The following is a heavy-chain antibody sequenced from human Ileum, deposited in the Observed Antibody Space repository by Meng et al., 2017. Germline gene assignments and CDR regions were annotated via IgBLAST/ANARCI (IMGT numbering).Heavy chain of an antibody. CDR2: INPDDGST. V-gene: IGHV1-2*02. J-gene: IGHJ4*02. Sequence: QVQLVQSGAEVKRPGSSVKVSCKASGYRFIGYWLYWVRQAPGQGLGWIGXINPDDGSTQYAHKFLGRVTVTGDTSATTVYMEMSGLTFDDKAVYYCARLEGGWGQGTRVTFYS. D-gene: IGHD1-1*01. CDR1: GYRFIGYW. CDR3: ARLEGG.